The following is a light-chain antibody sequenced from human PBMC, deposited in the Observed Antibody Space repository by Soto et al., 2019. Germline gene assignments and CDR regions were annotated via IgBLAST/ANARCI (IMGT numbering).Light chain of an antibody. V-gene: IGLV2-23*01. Sequence: QSALTQPASESGSPGQSITISCTGTSSDVGTYNLVSWYQQHPGKAPKLMIYEGSKRPSGVSNRFSGSKSGNTASLTISGLQAEDEADYYCCSYASSNTYVFGTGTKLTVL. CDR3: CSYASSNTYV. CDR1: SSDVGTYNL. J-gene: IGLJ1*01. CDR2: EGS.